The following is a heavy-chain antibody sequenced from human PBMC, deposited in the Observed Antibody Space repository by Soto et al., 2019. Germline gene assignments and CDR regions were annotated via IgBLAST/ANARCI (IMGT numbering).Heavy chain of an antibody. CDR2: IGYDGSNK. Sequence: QVQLVESGGGVVQPGRSLRLSCAASGFTFSSYGMHWVRQAPGKGLEWVAVIGYDGSNKYYADSVKGRFTISRDNSKNTLYLQMNSLRAEDTAVYYCARGLVLVPAAPAFDYWGQGTLVTVSS. D-gene: IGHD2-2*01. CDR3: ARGLVLVPAAPAFDY. V-gene: IGHV3-33*01. CDR1: GFTFSSYG. J-gene: IGHJ4*02.